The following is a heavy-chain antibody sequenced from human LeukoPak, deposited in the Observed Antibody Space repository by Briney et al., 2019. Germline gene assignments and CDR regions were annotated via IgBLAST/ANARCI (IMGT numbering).Heavy chain of an antibody. V-gene: IGHV3-64D*06. D-gene: IGHD3-10*01. CDR3: ARDLNYGSAF. CDR2: THGNGGDT. CDR1: GFTFNNYA. J-gene: IGHJ4*02. Sequence: GGSLRLSCSASGFTFNNYAMYWVRQAPGKELEQVSLTHGNGGDTSYADSVKGRFTISRDYSKNTLYLQLSSLRVEDTAVYYCARDLNYGSAFWGQGTLVTVSS.